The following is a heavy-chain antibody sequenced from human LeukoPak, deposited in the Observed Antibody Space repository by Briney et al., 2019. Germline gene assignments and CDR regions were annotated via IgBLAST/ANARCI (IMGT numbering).Heavy chain of an antibody. D-gene: IGHD5-12*01. CDR2: IYSGGST. Sequence: GGSLRLSCAASGFTVSSNYMSWVRQPPGKGLEWVSVIYSGGSTYYADSVKGRFTISRDNSKNTLYLQMNTVRAADTAVYYCGRGRYSGYDPIYAFDGCRQRRMATVSS. J-gene: IGHJ3*01. V-gene: IGHV3-53*01. CDR3: GRGRYSGYDPIYAFDG. CDR1: GFTVSSNY.